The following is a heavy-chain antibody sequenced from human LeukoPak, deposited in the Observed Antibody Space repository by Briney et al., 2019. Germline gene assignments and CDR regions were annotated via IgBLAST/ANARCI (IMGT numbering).Heavy chain of an antibody. CDR2: IYHSGST. Sequence: PSETLSLTCAVSGGSISSSNWWSWVRPPPGKGLEWIGEIYHSGSTNYNPSLKSRVTISVDKSKNQFSLKLSSGTVADTAVYYCARGNLYYYGSGSFYYFDYWGQGTLVTVSS. CDR1: GGSISSSNW. V-gene: IGHV4-4*02. CDR3: ARGNLYYYGSGSFYYFDY. J-gene: IGHJ4*02. D-gene: IGHD3-10*01.